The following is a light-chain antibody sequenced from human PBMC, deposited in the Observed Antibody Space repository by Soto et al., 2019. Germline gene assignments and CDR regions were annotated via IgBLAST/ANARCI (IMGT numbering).Light chain of an antibody. V-gene: IGKV3-20*01. CDR1: QSVSSSY. Sequence: ENVLTQSPGTLSFSQEQIATLSCRASQSVSSSYLAWYQQKPGQAPRLLIYGASSRATGIPDRFSGSGTGTDFTLIISRLEPEDFAVYYCQQYGSSPWTFGQGTKVEIK. CDR3: QQYGSSPWT. J-gene: IGKJ1*01. CDR2: GAS.